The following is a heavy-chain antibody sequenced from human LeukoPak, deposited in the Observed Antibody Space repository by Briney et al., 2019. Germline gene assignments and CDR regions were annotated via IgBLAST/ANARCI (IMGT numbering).Heavy chain of an antibody. D-gene: IGHD7-27*01. CDR1: GFTFSSSA. CDR3: TRGHWGLDY. V-gene: IGHV3-21*04. J-gene: IGHJ4*02. Sequence: GSLSLSCAASGFTFSSSAMSWVRPAPGKGLEWVSYITNRGTVMQYTDSVKGRFTISRDSAGTSLYLQMNSLKAEDTAVYYCTRGHWGLDYWGQGTLVTVSS. CDR2: ITNRGTVM.